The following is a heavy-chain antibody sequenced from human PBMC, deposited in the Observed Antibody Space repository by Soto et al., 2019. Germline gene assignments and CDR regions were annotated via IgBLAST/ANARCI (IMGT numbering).Heavy chain of an antibody. J-gene: IGHJ2*01. Sequence: PSETLSLTCAVYGGSFSGYYWSWIRQPPGKGLEWIGEINHSGSTNYNPSLKSRVTISVDTSKNQFSLKLSSVTAADTAVYYCARGNPIVVVMYWYFDLWGRGTLVTVS. CDR3: ARGNPIVVVMYWYFDL. CDR2: INHSGST. V-gene: IGHV4-34*01. D-gene: IGHD3-22*01. CDR1: GGSFSGYY.